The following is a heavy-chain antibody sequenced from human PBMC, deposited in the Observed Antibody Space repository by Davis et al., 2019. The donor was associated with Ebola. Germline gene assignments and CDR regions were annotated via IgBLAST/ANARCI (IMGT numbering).Heavy chain of an antibody. D-gene: IGHD5-18*01. Sequence: ASVKVSCKASGYTFTNYYMHWVRQAPGQGLEWMGMINPNDGRTIYAQKFQGRVTITADESTSTAYMELSSLRSDDTAVYYCARGGRGYSYDYWGQGTLVTVSS. CDR3: ARGGRGYSYDY. V-gene: IGHV1-46*01. J-gene: IGHJ4*02. CDR1: GYTFTNYY. CDR2: INPNDGRT.